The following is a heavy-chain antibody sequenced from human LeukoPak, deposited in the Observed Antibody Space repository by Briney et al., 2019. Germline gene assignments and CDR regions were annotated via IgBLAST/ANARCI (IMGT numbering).Heavy chain of an antibody. CDR1: VFTLSKDD. V-gene: IGHV3-13*01. J-gene: IGHJ2*01. D-gene: IGHD2-15*01. CDR2: IGVTGDT. Sequence: GGSLRLSCAASVFTLSKDDFHWVRQAPGKGLKGVAAIGVTGDTYYADDVKGRFTISSEDAAISLYLQMRSLGAGDTALNYCTKEFCGSRAACAGGSYYDFWGRGALVTVSS. CDR3: TKEFCGSRAACAGGSYYDF.